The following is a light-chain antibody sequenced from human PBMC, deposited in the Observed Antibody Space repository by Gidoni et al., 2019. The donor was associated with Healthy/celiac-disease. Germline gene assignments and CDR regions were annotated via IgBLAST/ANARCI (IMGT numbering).Light chain of an antibody. CDR3: QQYGSSSGT. J-gene: IGKJ4*01. V-gene: IGKV3-20*01. CDR1: QSVSSSY. Sequence: EIVLTQSPVTLSLSPGELATLSCSASQSVSSSYLDWYQQKPGQAPRLLIYGASSRATGITDRFSGSGSGTDFTLTISRLEPEDFAVYYCQQYGSSSGTFGGGTKVEIK. CDR2: GAS.